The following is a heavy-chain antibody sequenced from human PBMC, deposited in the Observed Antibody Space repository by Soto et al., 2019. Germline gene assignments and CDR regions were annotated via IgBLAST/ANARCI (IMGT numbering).Heavy chain of an antibody. J-gene: IGHJ4*01. Sequence: LRLSCAASGFSFSDYAMNWVRQAPGKGLEWVSGLSGSGGGTFYADSVRGRFTISRDNSKNTLFLQMNTLRDEDTAVYYCAKELYSTGWNTYYFESWGHGTLVTVSS. D-gene: IGHD6-19*01. V-gene: IGHV3-23*01. CDR1: GFSFSDYA. CDR2: LSGSGGGT. CDR3: AKELYSTGWNTYYFES.